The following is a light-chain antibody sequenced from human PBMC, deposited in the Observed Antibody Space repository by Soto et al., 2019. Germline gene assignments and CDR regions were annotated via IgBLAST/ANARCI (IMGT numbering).Light chain of an antibody. CDR1: QRFXSSY. CDR2: GAS. V-gene: IGKV3-20*01. CDR3: QQYGRPTRT. J-gene: IGKJ1*01. Sequence: IELTQSASALSLSPAERATLSFRASQRFXSSYLAGDQQKPGQAPGLLXYGASSRATGGPDRFSGSGSGTDFTPTISRLEPEYFASYYFQQYGRPTRTFGQGTKVDI.